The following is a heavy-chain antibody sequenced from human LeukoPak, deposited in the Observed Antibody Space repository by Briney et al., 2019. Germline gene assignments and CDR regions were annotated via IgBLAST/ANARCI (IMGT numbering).Heavy chain of an antibody. J-gene: IGHJ5*02. V-gene: IGHV4-4*07. CDR1: GGSISSYY. CDR2: IYTSGST. D-gene: IGHD6-13*01. CDR3: VRQAAAGSPLDWFDP. Sequence: PSETLSLTCTVSGGSISSYYWSWIRQPAGKGLEWIGRIYTSGSTNYNPSLKSRVTMSVDTSKNQFSLKLSSVTAADTAVYYCVRQAAAGSPLDWFDPWGQGTLVTVSS.